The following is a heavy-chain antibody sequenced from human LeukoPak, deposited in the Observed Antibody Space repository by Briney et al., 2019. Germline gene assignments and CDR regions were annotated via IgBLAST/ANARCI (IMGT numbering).Heavy chain of an antibody. Sequence: SETLSPTCALYTGSSTGYYWSWIRHPPEEGLEWIGEINHSGSTNYNQSLKSRVTISVDTSKNQFSLKLRSVTAADTAVYYCARGQRRPRMIVVVLFDFWGQGTLVTVSS. CDR2: INHSGST. CDR3: ARGQRRPRMIVVVLFDF. D-gene: IGHD3-22*01. CDR1: TGSSTGYY. V-gene: IGHV4-34*01. J-gene: IGHJ4*02.